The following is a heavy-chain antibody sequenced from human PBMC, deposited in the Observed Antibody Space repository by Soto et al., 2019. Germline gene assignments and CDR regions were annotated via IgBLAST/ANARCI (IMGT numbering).Heavy chain of an antibody. Sequence: EVQLVESGGGLVQPGGSLRLSCAASGFIVSSKYMNWVRQAPGKGLEWVSVIHSGGNTYYADSVKGRFTISRDNSKNTLYLQMNSLRAEDTAGYYCATYYYDSSGYLHDAFEIWGQGTMVTVSS. CDR3: ATYYYDSSGYLHDAFEI. J-gene: IGHJ3*02. CDR2: IHSGGNT. CDR1: GFIVSSKY. D-gene: IGHD3-22*01. V-gene: IGHV3-66*01.